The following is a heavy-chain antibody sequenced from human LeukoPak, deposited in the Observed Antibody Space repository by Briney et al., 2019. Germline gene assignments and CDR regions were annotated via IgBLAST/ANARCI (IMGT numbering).Heavy chain of an antibody. J-gene: IGHJ4*02. V-gene: IGHV3-30-3*01. D-gene: IGHD6-13*01. CDR1: GFTFSSYA. CDR3: ARSSSWPYFDY. Sequence: PGRSLRLSCAASGFTFSSYAMHWVRQAPGKGLEGVAVISYDGSNKYYADSVKGRFTISRDNSKNTLYLQMNSLRAEDTAVYYCARSSSWPYFDYWGQGTLVTVSS. CDR2: ISYDGSNK.